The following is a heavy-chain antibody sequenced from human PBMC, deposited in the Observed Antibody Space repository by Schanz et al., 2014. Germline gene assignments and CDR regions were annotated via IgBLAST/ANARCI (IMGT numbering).Heavy chain of an antibody. V-gene: IGHV3-23*04. CDR1: GFTFSSYA. D-gene: IGHD1-1*01. CDR2: ISGSGGST. Sequence: EVQLAESGGGLVQPGGSLRLSCAASGFTFSSYAMSWVRQAPGKGLEWVSAISGSGGSTYYADSVKGRFTISRDNAKNSLFLQMNSLRAEDTAVYFCAKIERNEDWGQGTLVTVSS. CDR3: AKIERNED. J-gene: IGHJ4*02.